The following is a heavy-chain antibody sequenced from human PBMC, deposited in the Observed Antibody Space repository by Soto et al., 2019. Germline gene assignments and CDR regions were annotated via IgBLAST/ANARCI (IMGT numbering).Heavy chain of an antibody. V-gene: IGHV4-34*01. CDR1: GGSFSGYY. J-gene: IGHJ4*02. Sequence: KTSETLSLTCAVYGGSFSGYYWSWIRQPPGKGLEWFGDINHSGSTNYNPSLKSRVTISVDTSKNQFSLKLSSVTAADTAVYYCASLITIFGVGSDYWGQGTLVTVSS. CDR2: INHSGST. CDR3: ASLITIFGVGSDY. D-gene: IGHD3-3*01.